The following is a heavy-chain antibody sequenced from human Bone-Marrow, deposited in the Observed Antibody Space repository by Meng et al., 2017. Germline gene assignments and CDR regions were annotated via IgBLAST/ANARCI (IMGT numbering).Heavy chain of an antibody. CDR2: IYYSGST. Sequence: GSLRLSCTVSGGSVSSGSYYWSWIRPPPGKGLEWIGYIYYSGSTNYNPSLKSRVTISVDTSKNQFSLKLSSVTAADTAVYYCARADLGSGTDYWGQGTLVTVSS. CDR3: ARADLGSGTDY. J-gene: IGHJ4*02. V-gene: IGHV4-61*01. CDR1: GGSVSSGSYY. D-gene: IGHD2-15*01.